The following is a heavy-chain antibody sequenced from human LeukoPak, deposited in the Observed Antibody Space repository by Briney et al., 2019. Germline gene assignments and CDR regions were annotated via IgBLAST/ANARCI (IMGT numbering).Heavy chain of an antibody. D-gene: IGHD6-13*01. CDR3: ARFPSRNYYFDY. V-gene: IGHV4-34*01. J-gene: IGHJ4*02. CDR2: INHSGST. CDR1: GGSFSGYY. Sequence: SETLSLTCAVYGGSFSGYYWSWIRQPPGKGLEWIGEINHSGSTNYNPSLKSRVTISVDTPKNQFSLKLSSVTAADTAVYYCARFPSRNYYFDYWGQGTLVTVSS.